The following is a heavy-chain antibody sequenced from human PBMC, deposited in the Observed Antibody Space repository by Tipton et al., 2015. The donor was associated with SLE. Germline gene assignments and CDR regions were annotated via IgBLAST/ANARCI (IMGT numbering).Heavy chain of an antibody. CDR3: ARGEGSPPLGYFQH. Sequence: SLRLSCAASGFTFSSYGMHWVRQAPGKGLEWVAFIRYDGSNKYYADSVKGRFTISRDNSKNTLYLQMNSLRAEDTAVYYCARGEGSPPLGYFQHWGQGTLVTVSS. J-gene: IGHJ1*01. CDR2: IRYDGSNK. CDR1: GFTFSSYG. D-gene: IGHD3-16*01. V-gene: IGHV3-30*02.